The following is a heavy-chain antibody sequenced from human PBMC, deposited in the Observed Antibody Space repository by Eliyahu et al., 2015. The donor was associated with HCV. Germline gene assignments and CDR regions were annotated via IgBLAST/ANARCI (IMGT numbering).Heavy chain of an antibody. J-gene: IGHJ3*02. V-gene: IGHV4-31*03. CDR2: IYYSGST. Sequence: QVQLQESGPGLVKPSQTLSLSCXVSGXSISSGGYYWSWIRQHPGKGLEWIGYIYYSGSTYYNPSLKSRVTISVDTSKNQFSLKLSSVTAADTAVYYCARYGPVTMIVVVIGAFDIWGQGTMVTVSS. D-gene: IGHD3-22*01. CDR3: ARYGPVTMIVVVIGAFDI. CDR1: GXSISSGGYY.